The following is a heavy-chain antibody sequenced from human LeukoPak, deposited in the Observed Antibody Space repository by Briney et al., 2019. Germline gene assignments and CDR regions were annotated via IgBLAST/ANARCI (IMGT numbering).Heavy chain of an antibody. J-gene: IGHJ3*02. CDR2: INPSGGST. CDR3: ARVVGGGYNSDAFDI. Sequence: ASVKVSCKASGYTFTSYYMHWVRQAPGQGLEWMGIINPSGGSTSYAQKFQGRVTMTRDTSTSTVYMELSSLRSEDTAVYYCARVVGGGYNSDAFDIWGQGTMVTVSS. D-gene: IGHD5-24*01. CDR1: GYTFTSYY. V-gene: IGHV1-46*01.